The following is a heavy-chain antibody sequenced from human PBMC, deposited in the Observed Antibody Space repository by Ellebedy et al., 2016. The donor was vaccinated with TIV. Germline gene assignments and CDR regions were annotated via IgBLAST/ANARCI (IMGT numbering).Heavy chain of an antibody. J-gene: IGHJ4*02. CDR2: LYPDAKT. CDR3: VKDRGDIIRDFDY. D-gene: IGHD2-21*02. V-gene: IGHV3-66*01. Sequence: GGSLRLSCEASGIIVSDYFMNWVRQAPGKGLEWVSVLYPDAKTNYTDSVKGRFTISRDNSKNTLYLQVNSLRPEDTAMYYCVKDRGDIIRDFDYWGQGTLVTVSS. CDR1: GIIVSDYF.